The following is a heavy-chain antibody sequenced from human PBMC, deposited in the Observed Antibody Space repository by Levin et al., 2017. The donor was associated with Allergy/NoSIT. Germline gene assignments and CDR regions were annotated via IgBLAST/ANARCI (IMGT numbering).Heavy chain of an antibody. D-gene: IGHD2-21*02. CDR3: RAGATAVDY. CDR2: IKSKTDGETT. V-gene: IGHV3-15*01. Sequence: ETLSLTCAASGFTFSNAWMNWVRQAPGPWLAWVGRIKSKTDGETTEYAAPVKGRFTISREDSKDTLYLQMNSLRIEDTAVYYCRAGATAVDYWGQGTLVTVSS. J-gene: IGHJ4*02. CDR1: GFTFSNAW.